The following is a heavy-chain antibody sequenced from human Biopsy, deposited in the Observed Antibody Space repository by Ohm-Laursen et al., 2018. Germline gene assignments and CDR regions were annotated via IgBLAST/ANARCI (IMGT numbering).Heavy chain of an antibody. D-gene: IGHD6-13*01. CDR2: VDWDDYK. CDR1: GSSLSARGMC. J-gene: IGHJ6*02. CDR3: ARTPILIVSAGLVYRHRRHLQGMDV. Sequence: TQTLTLTSSFSGSSLSARGMCVSWIRQAPGKALEWLARVDWDDYKDYSASLQTKLSISKDTSNDQVVLTVNNVDPADTATYYCARTPILIVSAGLVYRHRRHLQGMDVWGQGIAVTAS. V-gene: IGHV2-70*11.